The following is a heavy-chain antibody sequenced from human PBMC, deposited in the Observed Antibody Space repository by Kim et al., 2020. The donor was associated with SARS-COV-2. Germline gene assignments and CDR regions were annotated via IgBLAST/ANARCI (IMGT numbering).Heavy chain of an antibody. D-gene: IGHD5-12*01. CDR3: VKDAVAGYGSYYGMDV. V-gene: IGHV3-64D*09. J-gene: IGHJ6*02. Sequence: GGSLRLSCSASGFTFSSYAMHWVRQAPGKGLEYVSAISSNGGSTYYADSVKGRFTISRDNSKNTLYLQMSSLRAEDTAVYYCVKDAVAGYGSYYGMDVWGQGTTVTVSS. CDR1: GFTFSSYA. CDR2: ISSNGGST.